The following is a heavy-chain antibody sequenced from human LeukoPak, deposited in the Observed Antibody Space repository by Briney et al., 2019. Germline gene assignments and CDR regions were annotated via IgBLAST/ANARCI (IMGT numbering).Heavy chain of an antibody. CDR1: GFTFTNAW. CDR3: ATNEEGAHGY. D-gene: IGHD1-26*01. Sequence: KPGGSLRLSRAAPGFTFTNAWMSRVRQAPGKGLEWVGRIYSLIDGGTTNYAAPVKGRFTISRDDSKSTLYLQLNSLETEDTAVYYCATNEEGAHGYWGQGTLVTVSS. J-gene: IGHJ4*02. V-gene: IGHV3-15*01. CDR2: IYSLIDGGTT.